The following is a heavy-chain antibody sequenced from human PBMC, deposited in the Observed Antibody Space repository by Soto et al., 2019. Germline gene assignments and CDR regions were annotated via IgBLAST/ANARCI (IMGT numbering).Heavy chain of an antibody. CDR3: ASPPHNSDSSVHAFDI. V-gene: IGHV3-53*01. CDR1: GFTVSSNY. J-gene: IGHJ3*02. D-gene: IGHD3-22*01. CDR2: IYTGGST. Sequence: EVQLVESGGGLIQPGGSLRLSCAASGFTVSSNYMSWVRQAPGKGLEWVSVIYTGGSTYHADSVKGRFSISRDNSKNMLHLQMNSLRTEDTAVYYCASPPHNSDSSVHAFDIWGQGTMVTVSS.